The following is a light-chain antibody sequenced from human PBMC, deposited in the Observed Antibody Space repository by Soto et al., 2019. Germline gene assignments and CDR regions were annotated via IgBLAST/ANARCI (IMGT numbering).Light chain of an antibody. J-gene: IGLJ2*01. Sequence: QSVLTQPPSVSGAPGQRVTISCTGSSSNIGTGYDVHWYQQLPGTAPKLLIYGNSNRPSAVPDRFSASKSGTSASRAITGLQAEDEADYYCQSYDTSRSASVFGGGTKVTVL. CDR2: GNS. CDR3: QSYDTSRSASV. CDR1: SSNIGTGYD. V-gene: IGLV1-40*01.